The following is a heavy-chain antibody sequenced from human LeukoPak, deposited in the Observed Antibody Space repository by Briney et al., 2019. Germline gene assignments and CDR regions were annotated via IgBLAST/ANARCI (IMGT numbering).Heavy chain of an antibody. Sequence: SETLSLTCAVYGGSFSGYYWSWIRQPPGKGLEWIGEINHSGSTNYNPSLKSRVTISVDTSKNQFSLNLSSVPAAATAVYYCAAGSGYYDYWGQGTLVTVSS. D-gene: IGHD3-22*01. J-gene: IGHJ4*02. CDR1: GGSFSGYY. V-gene: IGHV4-34*01. CDR2: INHSGST. CDR3: AAGSGYYDY.